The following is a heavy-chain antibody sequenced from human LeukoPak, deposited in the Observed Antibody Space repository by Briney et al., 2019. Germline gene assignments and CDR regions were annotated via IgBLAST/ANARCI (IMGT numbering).Heavy chain of an antibody. CDR2: ISWNSGSI. CDR1: GFTFDDYA. CDR3: THSSSWLYYFDY. V-gene: IGHV3-9*03. Sequence: PGGSLRLSCAASGFTFDDYAMHWVRQVPGKGLEWVSGISWNSGSIGYADSVKGRFTISRDNAKNSLYLQMNSLRAEDMALYYCTHSSSWLYYFDYWGQGTLVTVSS. D-gene: IGHD6-13*01. J-gene: IGHJ4*02.